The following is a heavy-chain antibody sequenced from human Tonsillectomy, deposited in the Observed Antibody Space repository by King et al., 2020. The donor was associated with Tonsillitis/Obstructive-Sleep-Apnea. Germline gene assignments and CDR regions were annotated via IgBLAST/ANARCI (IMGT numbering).Heavy chain of an antibody. CDR1: GGSISSYY. J-gene: IGHJ4*02. D-gene: IGHD3-10*01. Sequence: LQLQESGPGLVKPSETLSLTCTVSGGSISSYYWSWIRQPPGKGLEWIGYIYYSGSTNYNPSLKSRVTISVDTSRNQFSLKLSSVTAADTAVHYCARVGGYGEDPFDYWGQGTLVTVSS. CDR3: ARVGGYGEDPFDY. V-gene: IGHV4-59*01. CDR2: IYYSGST.